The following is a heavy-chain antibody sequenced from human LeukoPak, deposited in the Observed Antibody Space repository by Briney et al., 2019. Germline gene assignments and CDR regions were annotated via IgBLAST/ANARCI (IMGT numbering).Heavy chain of an antibody. D-gene: IGHD3-22*01. V-gene: IGHV3-11*01. CDR1: GFSFNDYY. J-gene: IGHJ4*02. Sequence: GGSLRLSCAASGFSFNDYYMTWIRQAPGKGLEWVSYISHSGTTIYYADSVKGRFTIPRDNAKNSLYLQMNSLRAEDTAVYYCARNGYYDTSAYYPFDYWGQGTLVTASS. CDR2: ISHSGTTI. CDR3: ARNGYYDTSAYYPFDY.